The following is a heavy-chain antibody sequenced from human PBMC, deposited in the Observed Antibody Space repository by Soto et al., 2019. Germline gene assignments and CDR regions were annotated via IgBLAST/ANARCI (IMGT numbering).Heavy chain of an antibody. D-gene: IGHD5-18*01. J-gene: IGHJ4*02. CDR2: IYYSGST. CDR3: ARISGYSYGLPPYFDY. V-gene: IGHV4-61*01. CDR1: GGSVSSGSYY. Sequence: QVQLQESGPGLVKPSETLSLTCTVSGGSVSSGSYYWSWIRQPPGKGLEWIGYIYYSGSTNYNPSLKSRVTISVDTSTHQCSLKLSSVTAADTAVYYCARISGYSYGLPPYFDYWGQGTLVTVSS.